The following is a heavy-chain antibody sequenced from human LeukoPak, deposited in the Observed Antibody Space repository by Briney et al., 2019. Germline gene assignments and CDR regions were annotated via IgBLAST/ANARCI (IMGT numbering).Heavy chain of an antibody. CDR2: ISSSSSYI. D-gene: IGHD2-15*01. CDR1: GFTFSSYS. J-gene: IGHJ6*03. CDR3: ARALKDIVVVVAATHYYYMDV. Sequence: GGSLRLSCAASGFTFSSYSMNWVRQAPGKGLEWVSSISSSSSYIYYADSVKGRFTISKDNAKNSLNLQMNSLRAEDTAVYYCARALKDIVVVVAATHYYYMDVWGKGTTVTVSS. V-gene: IGHV3-21*01.